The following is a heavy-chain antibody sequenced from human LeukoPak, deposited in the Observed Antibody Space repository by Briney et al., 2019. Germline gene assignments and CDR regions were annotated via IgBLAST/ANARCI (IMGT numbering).Heavy chain of an antibody. CDR3: ARVEYLAAAGFGDGDNWFDP. CDR2: IYYSGST. D-gene: IGHD6-13*01. V-gene: IGHV4-59*01. CDR1: GGSISSYY. Sequence: ASETLSLTCTVSGGSISSYYWSWIRQPPGKGLEWIGYIYYSGSTNYNPSLKSRVTISVDTSKNQFSLKLSSVTAADTAVYYCARVEYLAAAGFGDGDNWFDPWGQGTLVTVSS. J-gene: IGHJ5*02.